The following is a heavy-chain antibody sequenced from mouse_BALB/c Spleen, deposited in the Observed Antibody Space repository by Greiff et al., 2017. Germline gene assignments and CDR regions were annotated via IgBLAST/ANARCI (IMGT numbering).Heavy chain of an antibody. Sequence: VQLQQSGPELVKPGASVKISCKASGYAFSGSWMNWVKQRPGQGLEWIGRIYPGDGDTNYNGKFKGKATLTADKSSSTAYMQLSSLTSVDSAVYFWARDGSSPWFATGAKGLWSLSLQ. V-gene: IGHV1-82*01. CDR1: GYAFSGSW. CDR2: IYPGDGDT. J-gene: IGHJ3*01. D-gene: IGHD1-1*01. CDR3: ARDGSSPWFAT.